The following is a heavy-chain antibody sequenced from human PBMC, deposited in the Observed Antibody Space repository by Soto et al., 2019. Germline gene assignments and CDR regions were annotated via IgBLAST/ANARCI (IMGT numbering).Heavy chain of an antibody. J-gene: IGHJ4*02. CDR3: AAGGGLPRYY. CDR2: IYHSGST. Sequence: QLQLQESGSGLVKPSQTLSLTCAVSGGSISSGGYSWSWIRQPPGKGLEWIGYIYHSGSTYYNPSLRGRVPISVDRSKYQFSLKLSSVTAADTAVYYCAAGGGLPRYYWGQGTLVTVSS. D-gene: IGHD5-12*01. CDR1: GGSISSGGYS. V-gene: IGHV4-30-2*01.